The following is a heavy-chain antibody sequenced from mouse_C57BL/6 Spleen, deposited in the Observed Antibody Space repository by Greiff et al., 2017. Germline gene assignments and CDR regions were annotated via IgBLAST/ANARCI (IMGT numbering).Heavy chain of an antibody. J-gene: IGHJ3*01. CDR2: INPNNGGT. CDR3: ARWDYDRFAY. CDR1: GYTFTDYN. D-gene: IGHD2-4*01. Sequence: EVQLVESGPELVKPGASVKIPCKASGYTFTDYNMDWVKQSHGKSLEWIGDINPNNGGTIYNQKFKGKATLTVDKSSSTAYMELRSLTSEDTAVYYCARWDYDRFAYWGQGTLVTVSA. V-gene: IGHV1-18*01.